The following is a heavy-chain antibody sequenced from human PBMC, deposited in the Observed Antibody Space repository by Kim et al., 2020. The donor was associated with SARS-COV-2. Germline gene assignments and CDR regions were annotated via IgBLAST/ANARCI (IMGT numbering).Heavy chain of an antibody. D-gene: IGHD3-3*01. V-gene: IGHV4-31*02. Sequence: SLKSRVTISVDTSKNQFSLKLSSVTAADTAVYYCARAPRITIFGVVQQFDYWGQGTLVTVSS. CDR3: ARAPRITIFGVVQQFDY. J-gene: IGHJ4*02.